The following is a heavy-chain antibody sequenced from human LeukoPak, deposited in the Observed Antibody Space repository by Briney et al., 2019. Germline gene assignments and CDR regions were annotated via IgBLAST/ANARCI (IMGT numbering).Heavy chain of an antibody. CDR1: GGSFSGYY. J-gene: IGHJ5*02. CDR3: ATTSYYYGSGTNWFDP. V-gene: IGHV4-34*01. CDR2: INHSGST. D-gene: IGHD3-10*01. Sequence: SETLSLTCAICGGSFSGYYWSWIRQPPGKGLEWIGEINHSGSTNYNPSLKSRVTISVDTSKNQFSLKLSSVTAADTAVYYCATTSYYYGSGTNWFDPWGQGTQVTVSS.